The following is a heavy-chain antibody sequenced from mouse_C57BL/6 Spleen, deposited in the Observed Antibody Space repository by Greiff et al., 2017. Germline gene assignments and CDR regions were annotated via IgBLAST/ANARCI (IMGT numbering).Heavy chain of an antibody. D-gene: IGHD1-1*01. Sequence: EVHLVESGTVLARPGASVKMSCKTSGYTFTSYWMHWVKQRPGQGLEWIGAIYPGNSDTSYNQKFKGKAKLTAITSASTAYMELSSLTNEDSAVYYCTADYYGSSYGYYAMDYWGQGTSVTVSS. CDR2: IYPGNSDT. CDR1: GYTFTSYW. V-gene: IGHV1-5*01. J-gene: IGHJ4*01. CDR3: TADYYGSSYGYYAMDY.